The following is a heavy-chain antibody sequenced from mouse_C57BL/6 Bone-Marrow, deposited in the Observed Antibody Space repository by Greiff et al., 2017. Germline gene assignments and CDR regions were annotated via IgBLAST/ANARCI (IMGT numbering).Heavy chain of an antibody. CDR1: GFNIKDDY. J-gene: IGHJ2*01. Sequence: VHVKQSGAELVRPGASVKLSCTASGFNIKDDYMHWVKQRPEQGLEWIGWIDPENGDTEYASKFQGKATITADTSSNTAYLQLISLTSEDTAVYYCTTHYYGSSCVYFDYWGQGTTLTVSS. CDR3: TTHYYGSSCVYFDY. CDR2: IDPENGDT. V-gene: IGHV14-4*01. D-gene: IGHD1-1*01.